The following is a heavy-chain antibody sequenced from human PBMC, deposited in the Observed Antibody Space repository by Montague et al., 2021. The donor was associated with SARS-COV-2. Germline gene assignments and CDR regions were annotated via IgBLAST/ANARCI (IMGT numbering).Heavy chain of an antibody. J-gene: IGHJ3*02. CDR1: SGSISSYY. Sequence: SETLSLTCTVSSGSISSYYWSWIRQPPGKGLEWIGYIYYSGSTNYNPSLKSRVTISVDTSKNQFSLKLSSVTAADTAVYYCARVAGYSSSWYLAFDIWGQGTMVTVSS. CDR3: ARVAGYSSSWYLAFDI. V-gene: IGHV4-59*01. CDR2: IYYSGST. D-gene: IGHD6-13*01.